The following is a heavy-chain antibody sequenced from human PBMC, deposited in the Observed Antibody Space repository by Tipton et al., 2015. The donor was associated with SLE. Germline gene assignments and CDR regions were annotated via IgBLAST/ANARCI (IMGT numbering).Heavy chain of an antibody. Sequence: TLSLTCSVSGVSISGYYCSWIRQPPGKGLEWVGFIYHNGATKYNPSLKNRLSISIDTTKKQFSLKLTSVTAADSAVYYCTRGHFNSGTFPYYNYYYYMDVWGKGTAVTVSS. V-gene: IGHV4-59*01. CDR3: TRGHFNSGTFPYYNYYYYMDV. D-gene: IGHD3-10*01. J-gene: IGHJ6*03. CDR1: GVSISGYY. CDR2: IYHNGAT.